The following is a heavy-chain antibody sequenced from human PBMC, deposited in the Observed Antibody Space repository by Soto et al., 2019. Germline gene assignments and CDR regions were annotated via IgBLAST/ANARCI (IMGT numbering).Heavy chain of an antibody. V-gene: IGHV3-23*01. J-gene: IGHJ4*02. CDR3: AKSRYSDSSGDFYDY. CDR1: AFTFDNYA. Sequence: VGSLRLSCAASAFTFDNYAMSWVRQAPGKGLEWVSGIGGSGRTTYYADSVKGRFTISRDNSNNTLFLQMNSLRAEDTAVYYCAKSRYSDSSGDFYDYWGQGTLVTVSS. CDR2: IGGSGRTT. D-gene: IGHD3-22*01.